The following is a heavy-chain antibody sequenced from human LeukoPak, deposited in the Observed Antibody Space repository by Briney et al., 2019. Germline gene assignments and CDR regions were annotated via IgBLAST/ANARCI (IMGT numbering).Heavy chain of an antibody. J-gene: IGHJ3*02. CDR2: ISAYNGNT. D-gene: IGHD1-26*01. Sequence: ASVKVSCKASGYTFANYGISWVRQAPGQGLEWMGWISAYNGNTNYAQNLQDRVTMTTDTSTSTAYMELRSLRSDDTAVYFCARDAATISDTFDIWGKGTMVSVSS. CDR3: ARDAATISDTFDI. CDR1: GYTFANYG. V-gene: IGHV1-18*01.